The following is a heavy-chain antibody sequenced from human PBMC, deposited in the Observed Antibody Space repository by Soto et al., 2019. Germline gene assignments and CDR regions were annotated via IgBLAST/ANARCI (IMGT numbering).Heavy chain of an antibody. CDR1: GDSVSSKSAA. D-gene: IGHD3-16*02. V-gene: IGHV6-1*01. Sequence: SQTLSLTCAISGDSVSSKSAAWNWIRQSPSRGLEWLGRTYYRSKWFNDYAVSVKGRITINPDTSKNQFSLKLSSVTAADTAVYYCANLDMITFGGIIGPNDEFDIWGQGTMVTVSS. CDR2: TYYRSKWFN. J-gene: IGHJ3*02. CDR3: ANLDMITFGGIIGPNDEFDI.